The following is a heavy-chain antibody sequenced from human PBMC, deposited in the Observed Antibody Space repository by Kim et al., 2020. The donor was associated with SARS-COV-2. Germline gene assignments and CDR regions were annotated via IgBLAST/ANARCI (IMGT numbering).Heavy chain of an antibody. CDR3: VRDRWGGSFDL. CDR2: ITKNSGTI. D-gene: IGHD3-16*01. J-gene: IGHJ5*02. CDR1: GFTFSNYD. Sequence: GGSLRLSCVTSGFTFSNYDMNWVRQAPGKGLEWLSFITKNSGTIYYEESVMGRSTISRDNAKNSLYLQMDSLRDEDTAVYYGVRDRWGGSFDLWGHGTLVTVSS. V-gene: IGHV3-48*02.